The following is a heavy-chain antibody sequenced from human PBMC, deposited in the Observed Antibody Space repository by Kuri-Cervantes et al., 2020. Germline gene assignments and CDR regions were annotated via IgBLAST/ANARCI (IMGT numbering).Heavy chain of an antibody. Sequence: ETLSLTCAASGFTFSSYAMSWVRQAPGKGLEWVSAISGSGGSTYYADSVKGRFTISRDNSKNTLYLQMNSLRAEDTAVYYCAKNQRITMIVVVTYDFDYWGQGTLVTVSS. J-gene: IGHJ4*02. CDR1: GFTFSSYA. V-gene: IGHV3-23*01. D-gene: IGHD3-22*01. CDR2: ISGSGGST. CDR3: AKNQRITMIVVVTYDFDY.